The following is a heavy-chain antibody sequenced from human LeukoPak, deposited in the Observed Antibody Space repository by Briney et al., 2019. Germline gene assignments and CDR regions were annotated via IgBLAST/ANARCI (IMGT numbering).Heavy chain of an antibody. CDR1: GGSISSSNW. Sequence: SETLSLTRAVSGGSISSSNWWSWVRPPPGKGLEWIGEIYHSGSTNYNPSLKSRVTISVDKSKNQFSLKLSSVTAADTAVYYCARGNDYGDYGLDYWGQGTLVTVSS. V-gene: IGHV4-4*02. D-gene: IGHD4-17*01. CDR3: ARGNDYGDYGLDY. J-gene: IGHJ4*02. CDR2: IYHSGST.